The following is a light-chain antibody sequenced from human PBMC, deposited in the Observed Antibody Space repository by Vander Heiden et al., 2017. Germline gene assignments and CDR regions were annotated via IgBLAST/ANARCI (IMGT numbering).Light chain of an antibody. CDR1: QSVSNY. J-gene: IGKJ4*01. V-gene: IGKV3-11*01. CDR3: QQSRDWPLT. Sequence: EFVLTQSPATLSLSPGETATLSCRASQSVSNYLAWYQQKPGQATRLLIYDASNRAGGIPARFSGSGCGTDFTLTISRLEPEDFAVYCYQQSRDWPLTFGGGTKVEIK. CDR2: DAS.